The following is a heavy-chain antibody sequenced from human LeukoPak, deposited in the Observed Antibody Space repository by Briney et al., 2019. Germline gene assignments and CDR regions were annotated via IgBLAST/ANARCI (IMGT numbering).Heavy chain of an antibody. CDR2: MPYSGST. Sequence: TASETLSLTCTVSGASITSYYWSWLRQPPGKGLVWIGNMPYSGSTAYNPFLKNRVSISVDTSKTQLSLKLSSVSAADTAVYYCSRSSSIAARRTISNYFDYWGQGTLVTVSS. J-gene: IGHJ4*02. V-gene: IGHV4-59*01. D-gene: IGHD6-6*01. CDR1: GASITSYY. CDR3: SRSSSIAARRTISNYFDY.